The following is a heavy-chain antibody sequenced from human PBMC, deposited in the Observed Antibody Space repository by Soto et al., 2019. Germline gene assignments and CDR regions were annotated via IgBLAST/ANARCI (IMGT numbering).Heavy chain of an antibody. J-gene: IGHJ4*02. CDR1: GYTFTSYA. CDR2: INAGIGDT. V-gene: IGHV1-3*01. Sequence: ASVKVSCKASGYTFTSYAMHWVRQAPGQRLEWMGWINAGIGDTEYSEKFQGRVTMTRDISINTAYLELSGLASEDTAVYYCAKKHSGSSLAYWGQGSLVTVSS. CDR3: AKKHSGSSLAY. D-gene: IGHD6-6*01.